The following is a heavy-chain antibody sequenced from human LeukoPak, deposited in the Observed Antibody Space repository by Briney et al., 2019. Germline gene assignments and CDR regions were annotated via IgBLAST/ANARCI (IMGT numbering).Heavy chain of an antibody. V-gene: IGHV4-34*01. J-gene: IGHJ4*02. Sequence: PSETLSLTCAVYGGSFSGYYWSWIRQPPGKGLEWIGEINHSGSTNYNPSLKSRVTISVDTSKNQFSLKLSSVTAADTAVYYCARGRDYYYDSSDLSINPGTVFDYWGQGTLVTVSS. CDR2: INHSGST. CDR3: ARGRDYYYDSSDLSINPGTVFDY. CDR1: GGSFSGYY. D-gene: IGHD3-22*01.